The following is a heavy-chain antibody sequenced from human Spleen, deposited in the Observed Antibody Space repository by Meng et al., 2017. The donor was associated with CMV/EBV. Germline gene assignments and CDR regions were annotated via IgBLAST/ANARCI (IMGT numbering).Heavy chain of an antibody. J-gene: IGHJ5*02. CDR1: GGSISSGDYY. CDR3: ARDRKHYGERGWFDP. V-gene: IGHV4-30-4*01. Sequence: VQPQEAGPGPVQPSQTLSLTCTVSGGSISSGDYYWSWIRQPPGKGLEWIGYIYYSGSTYSNASLKSRVTISIDRSKNQFSLKLSSVTAADTAVYYCARDRKHYGERGWFDPWGQGTLVTVSS. D-gene: IGHD4-17*01. CDR2: IYYSGST.